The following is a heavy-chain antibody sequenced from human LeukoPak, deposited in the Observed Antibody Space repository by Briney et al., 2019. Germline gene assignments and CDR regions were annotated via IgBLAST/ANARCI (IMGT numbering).Heavy chain of an antibody. Sequence: PSQTLSLTXTVSGGSISSGSYYWSWIRQPPGKGLEWIGYIYYSGSTNYNPSLKSRVTISVDTSKNQFSLKLSSVTAADTAVYYCARERGEYSSDWDYWGQGTLVTVSS. CDR2: IYYSGST. V-gene: IGHV4-61*01. CDR3: ARERGEYSSDWDY. CDR1: GGSISSGSYY. J-gene: IGHJ4*02. D-gene: IGHD6-6*01.